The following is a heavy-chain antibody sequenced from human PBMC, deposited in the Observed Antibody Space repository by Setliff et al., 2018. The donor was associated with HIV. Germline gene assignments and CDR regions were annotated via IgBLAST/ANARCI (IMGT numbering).Heavy chain of an antibody. CDR1: GFTFSNYA. J-gene: IGHJ6*03. Sequence: GALRLSCAASGFTFSNYAMGWVRQGPGKGLEWVSTVGAVGSPTHYADSVKGRFTISRDNSKNTLFLQMNSLRAEDTAIYYCAKRRVCNTSCYIVDYMDVWGKGTTVTVSS. V-gene: IGHV3-23*01. D-gene: IGHD2-21*01. CDR2: VGAVGSPT. CDR3: AKRRVCNTSCYIVDYMDV.